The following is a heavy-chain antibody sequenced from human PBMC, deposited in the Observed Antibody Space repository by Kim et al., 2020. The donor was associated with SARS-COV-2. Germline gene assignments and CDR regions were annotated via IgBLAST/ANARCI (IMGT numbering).Heavy chain of an antibody. CDR3: ARDHSYYDILTGFYYYYGMDV. Sequence: GGSLRLSCAVSGFTVSSNYMSWVRQAPGKGLEWVSVIYSGGSTYYADSVKGRFTISRDNSKNTLYLQMNSLRAEDTAVYYCARDHSYYDILTGFYYYYGMDVWGQGTTVTVSS. CDR2: IYSGGST. CDR1: GFTVSSNY. V-gene: IGHV3-53*01. D-gene: IGHD3-9*01. J-gene: IGHJ6*02.